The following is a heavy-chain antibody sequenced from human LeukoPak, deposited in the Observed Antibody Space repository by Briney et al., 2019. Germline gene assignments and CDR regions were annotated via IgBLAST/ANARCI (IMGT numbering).Heavy chain of an antibody. D-gene: IGHD3-9*01. CDR1: GFTFSNAW. J-gene: IGHJ6*03. Sequence: PGGSLRLSCAASGFTFSNAWMSWVRQAPGKGLEWVGRIKSKTDGGTTDYAAPVKGRFTISRDDSKNTLYLQMNSLKTEDTAVYYCTTDQVELTGESDTYYYYYMDVWGKGTTVTVSS. CDR3: TTDQVELTGESDTYYYYYMDV. CDR2: IKSKTDGGTT. V-gene: IGHV3-15*01.